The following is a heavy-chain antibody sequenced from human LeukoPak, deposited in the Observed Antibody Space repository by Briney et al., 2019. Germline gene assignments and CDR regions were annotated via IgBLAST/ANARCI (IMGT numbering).Heavy chain of an antibody. CDR1: GYTFTSYD. J-gene: IGHJ3*02. D-gene: IGHD4-17*01. Sequence: ASVKVSCKASGYTFTSYDINWVRQATGQGLEWMGWMNPNSGNTGYAQKFQGRGTMTRNTSISTAYMELSSLRSEDTAVYYCARSYGDGDAFDIWGQGTMVTVSS. CDR2: MNPNSGNT. CDR3: ARSYGDGDAFDI. V-gene: IGHV1-8*01.